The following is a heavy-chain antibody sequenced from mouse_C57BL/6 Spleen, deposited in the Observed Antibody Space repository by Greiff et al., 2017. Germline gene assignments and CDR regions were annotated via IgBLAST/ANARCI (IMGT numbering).Heavy chain of an antibody. CDR1: GFSLTNYG. CDR3: AKNGGSSPYYFDF. D-gene: IGHD1-1*01. J-gene: IGHJ2*01. Sequence: VKLMESGPGLVQPSQSLSITCTVSGFSLTNYGVHWVRQSPGKGLEWLGVIWRRGSTDYNAAFMSRLSITKDNPKSQVFFKMNSLQADDTAIYYCAKNGGSSPYYFDFWGQGTTLTVSS. CDR2: IWRRGST. V-gene: IGHV2-5*01.